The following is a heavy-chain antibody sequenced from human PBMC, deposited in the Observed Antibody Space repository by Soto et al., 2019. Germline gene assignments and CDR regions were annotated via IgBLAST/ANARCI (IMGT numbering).Heavy chain of an antibody. D-gene: IGHD3-10*01. V-gene: IGHV4-39*01. J-gene: IGHJ4*02. CDR1: GGSISSSSDY. Sequence: PSETLSLTRPVSGGSISSSSDYWGWIRQPPGKGLEWIGSIYYSGSTYYNPSLKSRVTISVDTSKNQFSLKLSSVTAADTAVYYCARHAYYYGSGSYRPFDYWGQGTLVTVSS. CDR3: ARHAYYYGSGSYRPFDY. CDR2: IYYSGST.